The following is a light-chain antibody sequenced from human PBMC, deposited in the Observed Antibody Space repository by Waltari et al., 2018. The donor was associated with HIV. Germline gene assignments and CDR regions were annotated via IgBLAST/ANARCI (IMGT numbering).Light chain of an antibody. Sequence: QPKMTQAPSASKTPGQRITMSCSGGRSNLGNNFISWYQQFPGLAPRRVIYRNDQRTTGVPGRFSGSKSGTSAFLAITGLRLEDEATYICASWDDTLGHWIFGGGTKLTVL. CDR1: RSNLGNNF. CDR2: RND. CDR3: ASWDDTLGHWI. J-gene: IGLJ3*02. V-gene: IGLV1-47*01.